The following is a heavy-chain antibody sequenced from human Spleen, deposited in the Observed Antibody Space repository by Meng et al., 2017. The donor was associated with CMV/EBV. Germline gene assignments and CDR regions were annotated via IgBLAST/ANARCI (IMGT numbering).Heavy chain of an antibody. D-gene: IGHD4-23*01. V-gene: IGHV3-7*01. CDR2: IKQDGSEK. J-gene: IGHJ1*01. CDR1: GFSISSYW. Sequence: GESLKISCVVSGFSISSYWMTWVRQTPGKGLEWVANIKQDGSEKNYVDSVKGRFTISRDNAKNSLYLQMNSLRAEDTSVYYCARGALGGHHFQHWGQGTLVTVSS. CDR3: ARGALGGHHFQH.